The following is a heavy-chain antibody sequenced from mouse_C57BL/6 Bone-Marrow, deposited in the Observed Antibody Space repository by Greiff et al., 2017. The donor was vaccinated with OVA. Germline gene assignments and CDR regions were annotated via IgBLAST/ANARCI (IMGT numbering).Heavy chain of an antibody. CDR1: GFTFSSYA. CDR3: ARDAGTVYYFDD. J-gene: IGHJ2*01. D-gene: IGHD4-1*01. V-gene: IGHV5-4*01. Sequence: EVKLVESGGGLVKPGGSLKLSCAASGFTFSSYAMSWVRQTPEKRLEWVATISDGGSYTYYPDNVKGRFTISRDNAKNNLYLQMSQLKSEDTAMYYCARDAGTVYYFDDWGQGTTLTVSS. CDR2: ISDGGSYT.